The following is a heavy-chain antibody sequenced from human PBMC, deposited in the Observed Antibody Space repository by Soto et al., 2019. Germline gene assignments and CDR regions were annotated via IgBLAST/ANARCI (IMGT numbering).Heavy chain of an antibody. V-gene: IGHV4-59*12. CDR1: GGSISSYY. Sequence: SETLSLTCTVSGGSISSYYWSWIRQPPGKGLEWIGYIYYSGSTNYNPSLKSRVTISVDTSKNQFSLKLSSVTAADTAVYYCARRVRYSGSPYYFDYWGQGTLVTVSS. CDR3: ARRVRYSGSPYYFDY. J-gene: IGHJ4*02. D-gene: IGHD5-12*01. CDR2: IYYSGST.